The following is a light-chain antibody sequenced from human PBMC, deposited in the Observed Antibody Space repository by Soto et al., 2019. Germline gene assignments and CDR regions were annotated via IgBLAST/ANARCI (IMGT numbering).Light chain of an antibody. CDR1: QSVSSNY. CDR3: QHYGSSPR. CDR2: GAS. Sequence: EILLTQSPCTLALSPGERATLSCRASQSVSSNYLAWYQQKPGHAPSLLIYGASSRATGIPNRLSGSGSGTDFTLTISRLEPEDCAVYYCQHYGSSPRFGQGTKVDIK. J-gene: IGKJ1*01. V-gene: IGKV3-20*01.